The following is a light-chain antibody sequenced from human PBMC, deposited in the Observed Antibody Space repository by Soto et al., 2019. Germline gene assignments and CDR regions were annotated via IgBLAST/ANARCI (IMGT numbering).Light chain of an antibody. Sequence: IHMTQSPSALSAYVGDRVPITCQASQDISNYLNWYQQKPGKAPKLLIYDASNLETGVPSRFSGSGSGTDFTFTISSLQPEDIATYYCQQYDNLLATFGQGTRLEIK. J-gene: IGKJ5*01. CDR3: QQYDNLLAT. CDR2: DAS. CDR1: QDISNY. V-gene: IGKV1-33*01.